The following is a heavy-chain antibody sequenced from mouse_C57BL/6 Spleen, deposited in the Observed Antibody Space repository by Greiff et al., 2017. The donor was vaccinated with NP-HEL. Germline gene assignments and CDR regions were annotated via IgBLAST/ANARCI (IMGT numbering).Heavy chain of an antibody. D-gene: IGHD4-1*01. Sequence: EVKVVESEGGLVQPGSSMKLSCTASGFTFSDYYMAWVRQVPEKGLEWVANINYDGSSTYYLDSLKSRFIISRDNAKNILYLQMSSLKSEDTATYYCARGGLTGYFDYWGQGTTLTVSS. CDR1: GFTFSDYY. V-gene: IGHV5-16*01. J-gene: IGHJ2*01. CDR3: ARGGLTGYFDY. CDR2: INYDGSST.